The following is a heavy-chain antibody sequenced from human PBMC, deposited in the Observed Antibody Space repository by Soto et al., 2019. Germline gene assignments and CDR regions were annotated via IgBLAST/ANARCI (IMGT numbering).Heavy chain of an antibody. CDR2: INPNSGGT. Sequence: GASVKVSCKASGYTFTGYYMHWVRQAPGQGLEWMGWINPNSGGTNYAQKFQGRVTMTRDTSISTAYMELSRLRSDDTAVYYCGRDRSVLRFLEWPSTGLDVWGQGTTVTVSS. CDR1: GYTFTGYY. J-gene: IGHJ6*02. CDR3: GRDRSVLRFLEWPSTGLDV. D-gene: IGHD3-3*01. V-gene: IGHV1-2*02.